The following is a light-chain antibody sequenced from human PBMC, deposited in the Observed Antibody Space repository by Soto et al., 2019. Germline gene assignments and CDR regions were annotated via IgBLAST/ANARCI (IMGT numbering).Light chain of an antibody. J-gene: IGKJ5*01. V-gene: IGKV3-15*01. CDR2: GAS. CDR3: QQYNKWPPIN. CDR1: QSVSSN. Sequence: EIVMTQSPATLSVSPGERATLSCRASQSVSSNLAWYQQKPGQAPRLLIYGASTRATGIPARFSGSGSGTEFTLTISSLQSEDFAVYYCQQYNKWPPINFGQGTRLEI.